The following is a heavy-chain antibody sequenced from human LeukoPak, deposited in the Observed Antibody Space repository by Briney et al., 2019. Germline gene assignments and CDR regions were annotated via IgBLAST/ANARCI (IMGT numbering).Heavy chain of an antibody. CDR2: INLSGGST. CDR3: ARDTGSSSWYVWDYYYYMDV. D-gene: IGHD6-13*01. J-gene: IGHJ6*03. V-gene: IGHV1-46*01. CDR1: GYTFTSYY. Sequence: ASVKVSCKASGYTFTSYYMHWVRQAPGQGIEWMGIINLSGGSTSYAQKFQGRVTMTRDMSTSTVYMELSSLRSEDTAVYYCARDTGSSSWYVWDYYYYMDVWGKGTTVTVSS.